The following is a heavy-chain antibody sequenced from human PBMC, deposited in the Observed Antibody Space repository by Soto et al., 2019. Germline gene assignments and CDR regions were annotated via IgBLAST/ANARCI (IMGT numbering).Heavy chain of an antibody. CDR3: ARLIAAAGHYYYYYGMDV. V-gene: IGHV4-39*01. D-gene: IGHD6-13*01. J-gene: IGHJ6*02. CDR2: IYYSGST. Sequence: SETLSLTCTVSGGSISSSSYYWGWIRQPPGKGLEWIGSIYYSGSTHYNPSLKSRVTISVDTSKNQFSLKLSSVTAADTAVYYCARLIAAAGHYYYYYGMDVWGQGTTVT. CDR1: GGSISSSSYY.